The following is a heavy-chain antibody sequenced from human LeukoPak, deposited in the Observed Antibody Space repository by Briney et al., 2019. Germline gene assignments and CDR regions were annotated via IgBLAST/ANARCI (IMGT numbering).Heavy chain of an antibody. J-gene: IGHJ4*02. CDR3: ARRPGN. D-gene: IGHD1-14*01. CDR1: GFAVGSNY. V-gene: IGHV3-53*01. CDR2: IYSGGAI. Sequence: PGGSLRLSCVASGFAVGSNYMSGVRQAPGKGLEWVSLIYSGGAIRYADSVKGRFTISRDSSKNTLFLQMNDLTVEDTARYYCARRPGNWGQGILVTVSS.